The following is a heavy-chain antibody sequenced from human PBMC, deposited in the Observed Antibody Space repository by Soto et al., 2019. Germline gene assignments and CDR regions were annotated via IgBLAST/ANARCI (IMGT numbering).Heavy chain of an antibody. D-gene: IGHD6-13*01. CDR2: ISYDGSNT. J-gene: IGHJ6*02. CDR3: ARDLGAYSSSGRYYYGMDV. V-gene: IGHV3-30-3*01. Sequence: QVQLVESGGGVVQPGRSLRLSCAASGFTFSSYAMHWVRQAPGNGLYWMAVISYDGSNTYYADSGKGRFTISRDNSKNTLYLQMNSLRAEDTAVYYCARDLGAYSSSGRYYYGMDVWGQGTTVTVSS. CDR1: GFTFSSYA.